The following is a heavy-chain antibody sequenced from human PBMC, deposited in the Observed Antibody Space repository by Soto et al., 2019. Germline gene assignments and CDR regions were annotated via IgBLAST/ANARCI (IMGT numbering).Heavy chain of an antibody. CDR1: GFTFNRHA. J-gene: IGHJ4*02. Sequence: GGSLRVSCAATGFTFNRHALHWVRQAPGKGLEWVALISYDGSENYYADPVKGRFTISRDNSENTLYLQMNSLRPDDTAVYYCAKESAYRSGRYNGWRQVSVLTVS. CDR3: AKESAYRSGRYNG. D-gene: IGHD6-19*01. CDR2: ISYDGSEN. V-gene: IGHV3-30*04.